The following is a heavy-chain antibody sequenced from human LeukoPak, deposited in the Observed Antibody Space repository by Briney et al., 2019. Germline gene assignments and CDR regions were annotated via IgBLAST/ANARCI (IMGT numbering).Heavy chain of an antibody. D-gene: IGHD3-22*01. V-gene: IGHV3-43D*03. CDR1: GFTFDDYA. Sequence: PGGSLRLSCAASGFTFDDYAMHWVRQAPGKGLEWVSLISWDGGSTYYADSVKGRFTISRDNSKNSLYLQVNSLRAEDTALYYCAKDYDSAGWFDPWGQGTLVTVSS. CDR2: ISWDGGST. CDR3: AKDYDSAGWFDP. J-gene: IGHJ5*02.